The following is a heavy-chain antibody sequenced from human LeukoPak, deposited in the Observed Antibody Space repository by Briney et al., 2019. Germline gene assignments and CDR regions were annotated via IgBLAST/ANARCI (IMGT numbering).Heavy chain of an antibody. V-gene: IGHV3-30*02. Sequence: GGSLRLSCAASGFTFSSYGMHWVRQAPGKGLEWLAFIRYDGSTKYYADPVKGRFTISRDNSKNTLYLEMNSLRAEDTAVYHCAKDQVYGSGSYRYFDYWGQGTLVTVSS. J-gene: IGHJ4*02. CDR3: AKDQVYGSGSYRYFDY. CDR1: GFTFSSYG. CDR2: IRYDGSTK. D-gene: IGHD3-10*01.